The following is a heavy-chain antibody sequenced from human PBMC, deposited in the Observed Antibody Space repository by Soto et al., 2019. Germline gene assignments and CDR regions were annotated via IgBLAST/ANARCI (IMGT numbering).Heavy chain of an antibody. Sequence: TGGSLRLSCAASGFTFSSYAMSWVRQAPGKGLEWVSAISGSGGSTYYADSVKGRFTISRDNSKNTLYLQMNSLRAEDTAVYYCAKDFFRAADGRPSLFDYWGQGTLVTVSS. J-gene: IGHJ4*02. D-gene: IGHD6-13*01. V-gene: IGHV3-23*01. CDR3: AKDFFRAADGRPSLFDY. CDR2: ISGSGGST. CDR1: GFTFSSYA.